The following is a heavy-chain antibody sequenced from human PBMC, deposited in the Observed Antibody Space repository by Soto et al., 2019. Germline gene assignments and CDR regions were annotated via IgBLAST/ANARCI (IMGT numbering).Heavy chain of an antibody. Sequence: KTSETLSLTCTVSGGSISSGGYYWSWIRQPPGKGLEWIGEINHSGSTNYNPSLKSRVTISVDTSKNQFSLKLSSVTAADTAVYYCARGALIAARPGNWFDPWGQGTLVTVSS. V-gene: IGHV4-39*07. CDR1: GGSISSGGYY. J-gene: IGHJ5*02. CDR3: ARGALIAARPGNWFDP. CDR2: INHSGST. D-gene: IGHD6-6*01.